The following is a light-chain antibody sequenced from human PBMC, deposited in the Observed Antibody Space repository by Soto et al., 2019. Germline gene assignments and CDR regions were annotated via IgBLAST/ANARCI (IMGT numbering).Light chain of an antibody. CDR1: SRDGGGYSF. V-gene: IGLV2-8*01. CDR3: SSYAGSDNAVV. J-gene: IGLJ2*01. CDR2: EVT. Sequence: QSALTQPPSASGSPGQSVTISCTGTSRDGGGYSFVSWYQQHPGKAPRVLIYEVTQRPSGVPDRFSGSKSANTASLTVSGLQAEDEADYYCSSYAGSDNAVVCGGGTKLTVL.